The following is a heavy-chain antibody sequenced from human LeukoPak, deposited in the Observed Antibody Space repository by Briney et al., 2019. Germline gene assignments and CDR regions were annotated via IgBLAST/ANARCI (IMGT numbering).Heavy chain of an antibody. CDR1: GFTFSSSW. CDR2: IYSDGSIT. CDR3: ARGRGPIQASFDY. Sequence: GGPLRLSCAASGFTFSSSWMHWVRQAPGKGLVCVSRIYSDGSITSYADYVKGRFTISRDNAKNTLYLQMNSLRAEDTAVYYCARGRGPIQASFDYWGQGTLVTVSS. D-gene: IGHD3-10*01. V-gene: IGHV3-74*01. J-gene: IGHJ4*02.